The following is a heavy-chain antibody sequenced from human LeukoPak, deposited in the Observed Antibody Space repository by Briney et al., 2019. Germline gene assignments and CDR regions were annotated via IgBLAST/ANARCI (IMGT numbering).Heavy chain of an antibody. V-gene: IGHV1-69*02. D-gene: IGHD2-21*02. CDR2: IIPILGIA. CDR1: GGTFSSYT. CDR3: ARVKDGYCGGDCPFDY. J-gene: IGHJ4*02. Sequence: SVKVSCKASGGTFSSYTISWARQAPGQGLEWMGRIIPILGIANYAQKFQGRVTITADKSTSTAYMELSSLRSEDTAVYYCARVKDGYCGGDCPFDYWGQGTLVTVSS.